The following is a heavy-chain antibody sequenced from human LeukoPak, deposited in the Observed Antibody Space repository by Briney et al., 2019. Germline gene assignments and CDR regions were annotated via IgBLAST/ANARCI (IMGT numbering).Heavy chain of an antibody. Sequence: SQTLSLTCTVSGYAIISGGFSWNWIRQPPGKGLEWIGYIYHSGSTYYNPSLEGRVTISVDRSKNQFSLKLSSVTAADTAVYYCARAPGSYDILTGYYPGYFDYWGQGTLVTVSS. CDR3: ARAPGSYDILTGYYPGYFDY. CDR2: IYHSGST. J-gene: IGHJ4*02. CDR1: GYAIISGGFS. V-gene: IGHV4-30-2*01. D-gene: IGHD3-9*01.